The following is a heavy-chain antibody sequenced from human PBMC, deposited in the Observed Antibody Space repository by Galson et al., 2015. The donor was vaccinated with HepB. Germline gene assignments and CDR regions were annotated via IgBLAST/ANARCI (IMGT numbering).Heavy chain of an antibody. CDR3: ARVSDSITIFGVVIIYFDY. V-gene: IGHV3-11*01. J-gene: IGHJ4*02. CDR2: ISSSGSTI. CDR1: GFTFSDYY. D-gene: IGHD3-3*01. Sequence: SLRLSCAASGFTFSDYYMSWIRQAPGKGLEWVSYISSSGSTIYYADSVKGRFTISRDNAKNSLYLQMNSLRAEDTAVYYCARVSDSITIFGVVIIYFDYWGQGTLVTVSS.